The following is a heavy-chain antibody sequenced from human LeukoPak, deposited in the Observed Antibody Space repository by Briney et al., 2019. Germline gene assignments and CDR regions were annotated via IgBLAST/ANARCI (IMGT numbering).Heavy chain of an antibody. D-gene: IGHD6-19*01. CDR2: IYHSGTA. CDR3: AREDSAWSDHDYSYYMDV. Sequence: AETLSLTCTVSGSSIGSGSYWAWIRQLPGKRLEWIGNIYHSGTANYSPSLRSRLTMSFDTSKNQFSLKLSSVTAADTAVYYCAREDSAWSDHDYSYYMDVWGTGTTVTFS. J-gene: IGHJ6*03. V-gene: IGHV4-38-2*02. CDR1: GSSIGSGSY.